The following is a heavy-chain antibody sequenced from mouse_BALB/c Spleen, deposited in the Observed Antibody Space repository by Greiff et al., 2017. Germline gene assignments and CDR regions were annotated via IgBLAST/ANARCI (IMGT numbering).Heavy chain of an antibody. CDR1: GYTFTDYN. CDR2: IYPYNGGT. J-gene: IGHJ4*01. D-gene: IGHD5-2*01. CDR3: ARKNAYSGAMDY. Sequence: EVQLVESGPELVKPGASVKISCKASGYTFTDYNMHWVKQSHGKSLEWIGYIYPYNGGTGYNQKFKSKATLTVDNSSSTAYMELRSLTSEDSAVYYCARKNAYSGAMDYWGQGTSVTVSS. V-gene: IGHV1S29*02.